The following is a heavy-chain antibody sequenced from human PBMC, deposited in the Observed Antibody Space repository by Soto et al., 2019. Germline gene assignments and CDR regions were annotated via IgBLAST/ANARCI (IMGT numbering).Heavy chain of an antibody. Sequence: EVYLVEAGGGVVRPGGSLRLSCAASGFGFDEYGMSWVRQGPGKGLEWVSTINRHGDSTAYADSVKGRFTISRDNAKNSLSLQMNGLRAEDTAFYYCARDHRWGYQYGDYGDSWGQGTLVTVSS. CDR2: INRHGDST. V-gene: IGHV3-20*04. D-gene: IGHD4-17*01. J-gene: IGHJ4*02. CDR1: GFGFDEYG. CDR3: ARDHRWGYQYGDYGDS.